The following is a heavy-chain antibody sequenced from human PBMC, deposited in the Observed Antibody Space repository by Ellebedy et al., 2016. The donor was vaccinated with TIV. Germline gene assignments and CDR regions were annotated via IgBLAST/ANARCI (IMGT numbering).Heavy chain of an antibody. V-gene: IGHV3-15*01. CDR3: RGEVAGIIS. D-gene: IGHD6-19*01. CDR2: IKSKTDGGAT. J-gene: IGHJ5*02. Sequence: GESLKISCTVSGFTFGDYAMSWFRQAPGKGLEWVGRIKSKTDGGATDYVGTVKGRFVVSRDDSKNTLYLQMTSLKTDDTGVYFCRGEVAGIISWGQGTLVTVPS. CDR1: GFTFGDYA.